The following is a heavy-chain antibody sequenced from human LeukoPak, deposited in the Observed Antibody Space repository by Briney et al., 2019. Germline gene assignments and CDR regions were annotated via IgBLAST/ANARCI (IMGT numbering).Heavy chain of an antibody. Sequence: GASVKVSCKASGYTFTSYAMNWVRQAPGQGLEWMGWINTNTGNPTYAQGFTGRFVFSLVTSVSTAYLQISSLKAEDTAVYYCARGSLDTAMVAYYYYYGMDVWGQGTTVTVSS. CDR2: INTNTGNP. CDR1: GYTFTSYA. V-gene: IGHV7-4-1*02. J-gene: IGHJ6*02. D-gene: IGHD5-18*01. CDR3: ARGSLDTAMVAYYYYYGMDV.